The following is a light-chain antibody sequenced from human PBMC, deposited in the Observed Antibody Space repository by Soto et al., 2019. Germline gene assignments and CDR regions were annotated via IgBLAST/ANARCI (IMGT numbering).Light chain of an antibody. CDR1: GSNIGSNS. V-gene: IGLV1-51*01. Sequence: QLVLTQPPSVSAAPGQTVTISCSGRGSNIGSNSVSWYQQVPGTAPKLLLYDNNKRPSGIPDRFSGSKSGTSATLGITGLQTADEADYYCGTWESYLSVGVFGGGTKLTVL. CDR3: GTWESYLSVGV. CDR2: DNN. J-gene: IGLJ2*01.